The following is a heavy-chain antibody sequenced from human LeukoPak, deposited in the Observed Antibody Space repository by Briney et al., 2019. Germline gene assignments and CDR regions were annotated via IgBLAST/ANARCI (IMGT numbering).Heavy chain of an antibody. CDR1: GFTFSSFW. CDR3: AKDKGGRVGY. D-gene: IGHD1-26*01. V-gene: IGHV3-74*01. J-gene: IGHJ4*02. Sequence: TGGSLRLSCAASGFTFSSFWMHWVRQAPGKGLVWVSRINTDGSSTDYADSVKGRFTASRDNAKNTLYLQMNSLRAEDTAVYYCAKDKGGRVGYWGQGTLVTVSS. CDR2: INTDGSST.